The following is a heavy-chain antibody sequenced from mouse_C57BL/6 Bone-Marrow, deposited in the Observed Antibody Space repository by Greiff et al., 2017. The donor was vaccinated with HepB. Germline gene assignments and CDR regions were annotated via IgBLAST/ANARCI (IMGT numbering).Heavy chain of an antibody. D-gene: IGHD2-2*01. Sequence: VHVKQSVAELVRPGASVKLSCTASGFTIKNSYMHWVKQRPEQGLEWIGRIDPANGNTKYAPKFQGKATITADTSSNTAYLPLSSLTSEDTAIYYCARRSGYDEDYWGQGTTLTVSS. CDR3: ARRSGYDEDY. CDR2: IDPANGNT. V-gene: IGHV14-3*01. CDR1: GFTIKNSY. J-gene: IGHJ2*01.